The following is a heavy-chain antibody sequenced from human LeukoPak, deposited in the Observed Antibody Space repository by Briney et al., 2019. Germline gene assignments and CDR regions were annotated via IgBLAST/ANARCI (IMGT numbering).Heavy chain of an antibody. CDR3: AKGEVGATILEMGY. V-gene: IGHV3-7*03. J-gene: IGHJ4*02. Sequence: PGESLRLSCTASGFTFSNFWMGWVRQAPGKGLEWVANIKQDETEKFYLGSVKGRFTISRDNAKNSLYLQMNSLRAEDTAIYYCAKGEVGATILEMGYWGQGTLVTVSS. D-gene: IGHD1-26*01. CDR2: IKQDETEK. CDR1: GFTFSNFW.